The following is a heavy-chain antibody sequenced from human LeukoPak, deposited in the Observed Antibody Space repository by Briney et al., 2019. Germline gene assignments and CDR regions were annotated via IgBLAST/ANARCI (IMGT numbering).Heavy chain of an antibody. CDR3: ARYNWNDWGCAFDI. V-gene: IGHV3-74*01. CDR2: INSDGSRT. J-gene: IGHJ3*02. CDR1: GFTFSSYW. Sequence: GGSLRLSCAASGFTFSSYWMHWVRQAPGKGLLWVSRINSDGSRTSYADSVKGRFTISRDNAKNTLYLQMNSLRAEDTAVYYCARYNWNDWGCAFDIWGQGTMVTVSS. D-gene: IGHD1-1*01.